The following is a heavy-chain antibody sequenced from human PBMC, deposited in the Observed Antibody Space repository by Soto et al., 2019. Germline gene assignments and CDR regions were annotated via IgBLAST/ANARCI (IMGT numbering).Heavy chain of an antibody. V-gene: IGHV1-69*13. Sequence: SVKVCSEASGGTFRSYSISWVLQAPGQGLEWMGGIIPIFGTANYAQKFQGRVTITADESTSTAYMELSSLRAEDTAVYYCARDHPYSSASFDYWGQGTLVTVSS. D-gene: IGHD6-19*01. CDR3: ARDHPYSSASFDY. CDR1: GGTFRSYS. J-gene: IGHJ4*02. CDR2: IIPIFGTA.